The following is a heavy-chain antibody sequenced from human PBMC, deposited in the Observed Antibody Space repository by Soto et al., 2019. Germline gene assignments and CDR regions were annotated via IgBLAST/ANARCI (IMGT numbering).Heavy chain of an antibody. V-gene: IGHV4-4*02. D-gene: IGHD3-16*02. CDR1: SGSISSSNW. Sequence: SETLSLTCAVSSGSISSSNWWSWVRQPPGQGLEWIGEIYHSGSTNYNPSLKSRVTISVDKSKNQFSLKLSSVTAADTAVYYCARGTFGGVMVPPPYFDYWGQGTLVTVSS. J-gene: IGHJ4*02. CDR2: IYHSGST. CDR3: ARGTFGGVMVPPPYFDY.